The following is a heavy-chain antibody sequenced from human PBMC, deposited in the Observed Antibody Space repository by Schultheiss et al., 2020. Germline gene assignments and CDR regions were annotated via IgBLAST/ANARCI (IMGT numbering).Heavy chain of an antibody. CDR3: AKGPHSPSAYDSRDYFDY. D-gene: IGHD3-22*01. CDR2: IYHSGST. CDR1: GGSISSGGYY. J-gene: IGHJ4*03. Sequence: SETLSLTCTVSGGSISSGGYYWSWIRQPPGKGLEWIGSIYHSGSTYYNPSLKSRVTISVDTSKNQFSLKLSSVTAADTAVYYCAKGPHSPSAYDSRDYFDYWGQGTTVTISS. V-gene: IGHV4-39*07.